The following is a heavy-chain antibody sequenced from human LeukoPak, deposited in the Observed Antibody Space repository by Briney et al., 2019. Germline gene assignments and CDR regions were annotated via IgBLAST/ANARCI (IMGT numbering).Heavy chain of an antibody. Sequence: SETLSLTCAVQGASLRGSYWSWIRQPPGKGLQWIGQIDHSGSTHSIPSLKSRVTISLDTSQSQVSLKVNSVTAADTAVYYCAISGSYGKGDYFDYWGQGTLVTVSS. D-gene: IGHD1-26*01. J-gene: IGHJ4*02. V-gene: IGHV4-34*01. CDR1: GASLRGSY. CDR2: IDHSGST. CDR3: AISGSYGKGDYFDY.